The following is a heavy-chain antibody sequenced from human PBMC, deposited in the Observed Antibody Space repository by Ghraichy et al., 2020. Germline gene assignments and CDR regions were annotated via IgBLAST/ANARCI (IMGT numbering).Heavy chain of an antibody. CDR2: ISYDGSNK. CDR3: ARDGPSSGSYGDY. CDR1: GFTFSSYA. J-gene: IGHJ4*02. D-gene: IGHD1-26*01. V-gene: IGHV3-30-3*01. Sequence: GGSLRLSCAASGFTFSSYAMHWVRQAPGKGLEWVAVISYDGSNKYYADSVKGRFPISRDNSKNTLYLQMNSLRAEDTAVYYCARDGPSSGSYGDYWGQGTLVTVSS.